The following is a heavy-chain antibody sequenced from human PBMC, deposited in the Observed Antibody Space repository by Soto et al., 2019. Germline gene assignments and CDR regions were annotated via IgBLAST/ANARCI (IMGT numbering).Heavy chain of an antibody. CDR2: TNQHGSDT. J-gene: IGHJ4*02. CDR1: GFTFSNYW. V-gene: IGHV3-7*04. Sequence: PGGSLRLSCAASGFTFSNYWMSWVRQAPGKGLEWVAKTNQHGSDTHYVDSVKGRFTISRDNAKNTLYLQMNSLTAEDTAVYHCARDRRDGALGGYWGQGALVTVSS. CDR3: ARDRRDGALGGY. D-gene: IGHD2-15*01.